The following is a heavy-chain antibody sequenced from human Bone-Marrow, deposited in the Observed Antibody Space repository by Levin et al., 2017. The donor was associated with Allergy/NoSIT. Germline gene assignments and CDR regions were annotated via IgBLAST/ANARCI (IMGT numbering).Heavy chain of an antibody. V-gene: IGHV1-69*13. CDR1: GGTFSSYA. J-gene: IGHJ5*02. CDR3: ARGHDFSKSRFDP. Sequence: EASVKVSCKASGGTFSSYAISWVRQAPGQGLEWMGGIIPIFGTANYAQKFQGRVTITADESTSTAYMELSSLRSEDTAVYYCARGHDFSKSRFDPWGQGTLVTVSS. CDR2: IIPIFGTA. D-gene: IGHD3-3*01.